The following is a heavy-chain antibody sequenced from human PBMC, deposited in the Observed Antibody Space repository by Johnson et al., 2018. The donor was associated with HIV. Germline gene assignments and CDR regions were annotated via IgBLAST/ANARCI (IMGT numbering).Heavy chain of an antibody. CDR2: LSYVGINK. D-gene: IGHD3-10*01. CDR3: ARWVMVRGREAFDI. Sequence: QVQLVESGGGLPQPGASLRLSCAASGFTFSSYAMPWVRQAPGKALECVPALSYVGINKYYADSVKSRFTISRDNSKNTLYLQMNSLRAEDTAVYYCARWVMVRGREAFDIWGQGTMVTVSS. V-gene: IGHV3-30-3*01. J-gene: IGHJ3*02. CDR1: GFTFSSYA.